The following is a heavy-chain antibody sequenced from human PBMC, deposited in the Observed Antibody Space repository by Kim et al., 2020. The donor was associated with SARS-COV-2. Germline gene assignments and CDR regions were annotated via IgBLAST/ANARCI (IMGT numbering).Heavy chain of an antibody. CDR3: ASLSFSSSPFDY. D-gene: IGHD6-13*01. CDR2: K. J-gene: IGHJ4*02. Sequence: KYYDDPGKGRFTISRDNSKNTLYLQMNSLRAEDTAVYYCASLSFSSSPFDYWGQGTLVTVSS. V-gene: IGHV3-30*03.